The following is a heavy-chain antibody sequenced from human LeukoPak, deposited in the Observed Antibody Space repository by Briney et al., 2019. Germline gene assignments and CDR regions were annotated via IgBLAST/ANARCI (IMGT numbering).Heavy chain of an antibody. J-gene: IGHJ4*02. Sequence: SETLSLTCTVSGGSISSYYWSWIRQPPGKGLEWIGYIYYSGSTNYNPSLKSRVTISVDTSKNQFSLKLSSVTAADTAVYYCARTSRGSRVSDYFDYWGQGTLVTVSS. D-gene: IGHD3-10*01. CDR2: IYYSGST. CDR3: ARTSRGSRVSDYFDY. CDR1: GGSISSYY. V-gene: IGHV4-59*01.